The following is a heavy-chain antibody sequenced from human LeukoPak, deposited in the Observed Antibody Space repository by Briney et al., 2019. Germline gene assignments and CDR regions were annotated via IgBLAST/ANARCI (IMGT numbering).Heavy chain of an antibody. CDR3: TTAGYYYDSSGYYYPDY. J-gene: IGHJ4*02. D-gene: IGHD3-22*01. V-gene: IGHV3-15*01. Sequence: GGSLRLSCAASGFTFSNAWMSWVRQAPGKGLEWVGRIKSKTDGGTTDYAAPVKGRFTISRDDSKNTLYLQMNSLKTEDTAVYHCTTAGYYYDSSGYYYPDYWGQGTLVTVSS. CDR1: GFTFSNAW. CDR2: IKSKTDGGTT.